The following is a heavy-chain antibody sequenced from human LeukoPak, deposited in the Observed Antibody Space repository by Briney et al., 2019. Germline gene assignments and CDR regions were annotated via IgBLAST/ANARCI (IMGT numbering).Heavy chain of an antibody. CDR1: EFTFSSYS. V-gene: IGHV3-48*01. D-gene: IGHD1-1*01. J-gene: IGHJ4*02. Sequence: GGSLRLSCAASEFTFSSYSMNWVRQAPGKGLEWVSYITNSGNSKSYADSVKGRFTISRDNSKNMLYLQMNSLRAEDTAVYYCTRDRAQQYFEYWGQGTLVTVSS. CDR3: TRDRAQQYFEY. CDR2: ITNSGNSK.